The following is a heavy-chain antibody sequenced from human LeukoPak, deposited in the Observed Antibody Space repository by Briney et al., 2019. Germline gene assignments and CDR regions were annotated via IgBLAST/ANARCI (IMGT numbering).Heavy chain of an antibody. J-gene: IGHJ4*02. CDR2: ISGSGGNT. CDR1: GFTFSSYG. Sequence: PGGSLRLSCAASGFTFSSYGMSWVRQAPGKGLEWVSAISGSGGNTYYADSVKGRFTISRDNSKNTLYLQMNSLRAEDTAVYYCVKGGYSYGYLYFDYWGQGTLVTVSS. D-gene: IGHD5-18*01. V-gene: IGHV3-23*01. CDR3: VKGGYSYGYLYFDY.